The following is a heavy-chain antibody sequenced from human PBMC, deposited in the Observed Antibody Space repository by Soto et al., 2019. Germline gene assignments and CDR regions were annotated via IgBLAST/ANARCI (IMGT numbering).Heavy chain of an antibody. CDR2: ISSSSSTI. Sequence: GGSLRLSCAASGFTFSSYSMNWVRQAPGKGLEWVSYISSSSSTIYYADSVKGRFTISRDNAKNSLYLQMNSLRAEDTAVYYCARDPRITMVRGVTPWGQGTLVTVSS. CDR1: GFTFSSYS. CDR3: ARDPRITMVRGVTP. J-gene: IGHJ4*02. D-gene: IGHD3-10*01. V-gene: IGHV3-48*01.